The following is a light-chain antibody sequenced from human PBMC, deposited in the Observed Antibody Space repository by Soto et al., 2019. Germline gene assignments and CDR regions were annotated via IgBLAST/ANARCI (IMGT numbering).Light chain of an antibody. CDR2: GAS. V-gene: IGKV3-20*01. Sequence: EIVLTQSPGTLSLSPGERGTLSCRASQSVSSNLLAWYQQKPGQPPRVLIHGASNRAADIPDRYSGSGSGTDFTLTISRLEPEDFAVYYCQQYGSSPWTFGQGTKVEIK. CDR3: QQYGSSPWT. J-gene: IGKJ1*01. CDR1: QSVSSNL.